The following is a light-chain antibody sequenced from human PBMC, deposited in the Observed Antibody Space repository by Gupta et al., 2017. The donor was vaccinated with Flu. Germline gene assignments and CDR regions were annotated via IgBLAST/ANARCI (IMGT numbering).Light chain of an antibody. J-gene: IGKJ3*01. CDR3: QQDNSFPFT. Sequence: DIQITQPPSSVSASVGDRVTITCRASHSISSWLAWYQQKPGKAPKLLIYAASSLESGVPSRFSGSGSGTDFTLTISSLQPEDFAIYYCQQDNSFPFTFGPGTKVDIK. CDR2: AAS. V-gene: IGKV1-12*01. CDR1: HSISSW.